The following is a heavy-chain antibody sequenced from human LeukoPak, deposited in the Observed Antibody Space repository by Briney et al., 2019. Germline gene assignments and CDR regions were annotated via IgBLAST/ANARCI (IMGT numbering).Heavy chain of an antibody. D-gene: IGHD3-3*01. Sequence: GASVKVSCKASGYTFTRYGISWVRQAPGQGLEWMGWLSAYNGNTNYAQKLQGRVTMTTDTSTSTAYMELRSLRSDDTAVYYCARDRGPRDFWSGSNFDYWGQGTLVTVSS. J-gene: IGHJ4*02. CDR1: GYTFTRYG. CDR2: LSAYNGNT. CDR3: ARDRGPRDFWSGSNFDY. V-gene: IGHV1-18*01.